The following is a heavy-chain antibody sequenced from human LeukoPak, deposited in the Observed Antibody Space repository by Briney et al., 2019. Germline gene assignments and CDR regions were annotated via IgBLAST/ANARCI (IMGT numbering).Heavy chain of an antibody. J-gene: IGHJ3*02. D-gene: IGHD2-2*02. V-gene: IGHV1-24*01. CDR3: ARLAGYCSSTSCYTEFDAFDI. CDR1: GYTLTELS. Sequence: ASVKVSCKVSGYTLTELSMHWVRQAPGKGLEWMGGFDPEDGETIYAQKFQGRVTITADESTSTAYMELSSLRSEDTAVYYCARLAGYCSSTSCYTEFDAFDIWGQGTMVTVSS. CDR2: FDPEDGET.